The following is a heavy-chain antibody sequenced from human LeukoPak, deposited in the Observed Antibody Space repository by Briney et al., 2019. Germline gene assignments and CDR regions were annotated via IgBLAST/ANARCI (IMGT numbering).Heavy chain of an antibody. J-gene: IGHJ3*02. D-gene: IGHD3-22*01. CDR2: IIPIFGTA. V-gene: IGHV1-69*05. CDR1: GGTFSSYA. CDR3: ARVRSPYYYDSSGYYFQAFDI. Sequence: SVKVSCKASGGTFSSYAISWVRQAPGQGLEWVGGIIPIFGTANYAQKFQGRVTITTDESTSTAYMELSSLRSEDTAVYYCARVRSPYYYDSSGYYFQAFDIWGQGTMVTVSS.